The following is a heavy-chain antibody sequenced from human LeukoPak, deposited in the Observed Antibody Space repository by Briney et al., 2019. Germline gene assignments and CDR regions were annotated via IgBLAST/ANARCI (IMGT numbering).Heavy chain of an antibody. CDR1: GYTFTSYD. J-gene: IGHJ4*02. V-gene: IGHV1-8*01. CDR2: MNPNSGNT. CDR3: ARGPYQLRYFDWLSPGLDY. Sequence: ASVKVSCKASGYTFTSYDINWVRQATGQGLELMGWMNPNSGNTGYAQKFQGRVTMTRNSSISTAYMELSSLRSEDTAVYYCARGPYQLRYFDWLSPGLDYWGQGTLVTVSS. D-gene: IGHD3-9*01.